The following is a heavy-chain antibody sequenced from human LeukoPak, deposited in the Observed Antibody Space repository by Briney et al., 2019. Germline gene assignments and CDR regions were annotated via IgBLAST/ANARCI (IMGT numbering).Heavy chain of an antibody. J-gene: IGHJ4*02. CDR3: ARESPGSGSSVSGSSPYYFES. CDR1: GLTVSRNY. CDR2: IYSDGTT. V-gene: IGHV3-53*01. Sequence: GGSLRLSCAASGLTVSRNYMNWVRQAPGKGLEWVSIIYSDGTTHYADSLKGRFTISRDSSKNTLYLQMNSLRAEDTAVYYCARESPGSGSSVSGSSPYYFESWGQGTLVTVSS. D-gene: IGHD3-10*01.